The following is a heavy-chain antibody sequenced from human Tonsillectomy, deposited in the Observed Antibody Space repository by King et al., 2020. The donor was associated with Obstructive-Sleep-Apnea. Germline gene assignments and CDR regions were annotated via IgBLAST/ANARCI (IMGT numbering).Heavy chain of an antibody. CDR2: INPNSGGT. V-gene: IGHV1-2*04. CDR3: ARGRYGSGSYYTY. CDR1: GYTFTGYY. D-gene: IGHD3-10*01. Sequence: QLVQSGAEVKKPGASVKVSCKASGYTFTGYYMHWVRQAPGHGLEWMGWINPNSGGTNYAQKFQGWVTMTRDTSISTAYMELSRLRSDDTAVYYCARGRYGSGSYYTYWGQGTLVTVSS. J-gene: IGHJ4*02.